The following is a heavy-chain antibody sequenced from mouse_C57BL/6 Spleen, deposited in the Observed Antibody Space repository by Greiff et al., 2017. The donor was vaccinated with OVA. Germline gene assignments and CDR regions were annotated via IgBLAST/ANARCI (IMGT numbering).Heavy chain of an antibody. CDR3: ASTGYDYDEGYYYAMDY. CDR2: ILPGSGST. J-gene: IGHJ4*01. V-gene: IGHV1-9*01. D-gene: IGHD2-4*01. Sequence: QVQLKQSGAELMKPGASVKLSCKATGYTFTGYWIEWVKQRPGHGLEWIGEILPGSGSTNYNEKFKGKATFTADTSSNTAYMQLSSLTTEDSAIYYCASTGYDYDEGYYYAMDYWGQGTSVTVSS. CDR1: GYTFTGYW.